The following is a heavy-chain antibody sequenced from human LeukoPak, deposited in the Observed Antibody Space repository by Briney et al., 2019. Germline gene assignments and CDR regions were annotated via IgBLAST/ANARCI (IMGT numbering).Heavy chain of an antibody. CDR1: GYTFTSYG. V-gene: IGHV1-18*01. CDR3: RGGIVATILTDSFDY. J-gene: IGHJ4*02. Sequence: ASVKVSCKASGYTFTSYGISWVRQAPGQGLEWMGWISAYNGNTNYAQKLQDRVTMTTETSTSTAYMELRSLRSDDTAVYCARGGIVATILTDSFDYWGQGTLVTVSS. CDR2: ISAYNGNT. D-gene: IGHD5-12*01.